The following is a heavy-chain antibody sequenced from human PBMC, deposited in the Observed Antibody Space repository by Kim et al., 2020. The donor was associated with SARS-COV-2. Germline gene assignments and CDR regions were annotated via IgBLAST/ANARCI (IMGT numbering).Heavy chain of an antibody. V-gene: IGHV3-21*01. D-gene: IGHD2-15*01. Sequence: GGSLRLSCAASGFTFSSYSMNWVRQAPGKGLEWVSSISSSSSYIYYADSVKGRFTISRDNAKNSLYLQMNSLRAEDTAVYYCARGGLYPPGGGLNAFDIWGQGTMVTVSS. CDR2: ISSSSSYI. J-gene: IGHJ3*02. CDR3: ARGGLYPPGGGLNAFDI. CDR1: GFTFSSYS.